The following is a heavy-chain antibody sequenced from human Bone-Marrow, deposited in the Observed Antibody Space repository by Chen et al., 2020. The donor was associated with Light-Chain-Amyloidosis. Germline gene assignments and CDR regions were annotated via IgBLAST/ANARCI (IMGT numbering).Heavy chain of an antibody. CDR1: GFNFSSFG. CDR3: TRKGGYFDF. D-gene: IGHD3-10*01. CDR2: VSGSTVST. Sequence: EVQLVESGGGLVQPGGSLRLSCATSGFNFSSFGMSGVRQAPGKGLEWVSTVSGSTVSTYYAGALKGRFIISRDNSQSTLYLQMNSLRAGDTAVYFCTRKGGYFDFWGQGSLVTVSS. V-gene: IGHV3-23*04. J-gene: IGHJ4*02.